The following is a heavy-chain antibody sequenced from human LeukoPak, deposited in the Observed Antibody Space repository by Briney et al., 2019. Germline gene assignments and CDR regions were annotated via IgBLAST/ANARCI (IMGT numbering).Heavy chain of an antibody. J-gene: IGHJ5*02. CDR1: GYTFISYD. CDR3: ARGQYTSSWYDWFDP. V-gene: IGHV1-8*01. CDR2: MNPNSGNT. Sequence: ASVKVSCKASGYTFISYDFNWVRQATGQGLEWMGWMNPNSGNTAYAQKLQGRVTMTTDTSTNTAYMELRSLRSDDTAVYYCARGQYTSSWYDWFDPWGQGTLVTVSS. D-gene: IGHD6-13*01.